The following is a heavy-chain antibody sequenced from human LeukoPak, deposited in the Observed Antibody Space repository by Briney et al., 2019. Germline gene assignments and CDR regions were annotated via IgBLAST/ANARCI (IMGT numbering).Heavy chain of an antibody. CDR1: GGSISNSSYY. CDR3: ASHSSYVSPFRS. CDR2: IFYSGTT. D-gene: IGHD3-10*02. Sequence: SETLSLTCSVSGGSISNSSYYWGWIRQPPGKGLEWIGSIFYSGTTFYNPSLESRVTISVDTSKNQFSLKLSSVTAADTAMYHCASHSSYVSPFRSWGRGPLVTVSP. V-gene: IGHV4-39*01. J-gene: IGHJ5*02.